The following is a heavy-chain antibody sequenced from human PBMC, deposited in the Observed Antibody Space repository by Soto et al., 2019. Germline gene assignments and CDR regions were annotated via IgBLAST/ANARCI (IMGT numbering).Heavy chain of an antibody. D-gene: IGHD3-22*01. J-gene: IGHJ4*02. CDR1: GVNVTKSR. V-gene: IGHV5-51*07. Sequence: LKISCKRCGVNVTKSRFAREHQMPGKGLEWMGIIYPGDSKTRYSPSFQGQVTISADKSISTAFLHWSSLKASDTAMYYCARHPNYYDSSGYYYSDSWGQGTQVTVSS. CDR3: ARHPNYYDSSGYYYSDS. CDR2: IYPGDSKT.